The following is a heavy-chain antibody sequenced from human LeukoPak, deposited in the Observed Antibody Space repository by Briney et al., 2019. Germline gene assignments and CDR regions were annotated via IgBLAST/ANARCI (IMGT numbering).Heavy chain of an antibody. CDR1: GYTFSTYA. V-gene: IGHV1-3*01. J-gene: IGHJ4*02. Sequence: ASVTVSCKASGYTFSTYAMHWARQAPGQRLEWMGWINAGNGNTKYSQKFQDRVTITRDTSASTAYMELSSLRSEDTAVYYCARDMSSGWSFDYWGQGTLVTVSS. CDR2: INAGNGNT. D-gene: IGHD6-19*01. CDR3: ARDMSSGWSFDY.